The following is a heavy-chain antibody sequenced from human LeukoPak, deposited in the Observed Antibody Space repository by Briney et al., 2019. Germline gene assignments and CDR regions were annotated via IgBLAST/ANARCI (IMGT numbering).Heavy chain of an antibody. J-gene: IGHJ4*02. V-gene: IGHV3-23*01. D-gene: IGHD6-19*01. Sequence: GGSLRLSCAASGFTFSSYAMSWFRQAPGKGLERVSAISGSGGSTYYADSVKGRFTISRDNSKNTLYLQMNSLRAEGTAVYYCAKDGARSSGWYDYWGQGTLVTVSS. CDR3: AKDGARSSGWYDY. CDR1: GFTFSSYA. CDR2: ISGSGGST.